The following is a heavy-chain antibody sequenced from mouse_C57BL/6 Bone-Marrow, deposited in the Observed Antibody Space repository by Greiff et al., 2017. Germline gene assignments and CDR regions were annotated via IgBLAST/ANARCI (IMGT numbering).Heavy chain of an antibody. CDR1: GYTFTDYE. Sequence: VKLQESGAELVRPGASVTLSCKASGYTFTDYEMHWVKQTPVHGLEWIGAIDPETGGTAYNQKFQGKAILSADKSSSTAYMELRSLTSEDSAVYYCTRLRSNPAWFAYWGQGTLVTVSA. CDR2: IDPETGGT. V-gene: IGHV1-15*01. D-gene: IGHD2-12*01. J-gene: IGHJ3*01. CDR3: TRLRSNPAWFAY.